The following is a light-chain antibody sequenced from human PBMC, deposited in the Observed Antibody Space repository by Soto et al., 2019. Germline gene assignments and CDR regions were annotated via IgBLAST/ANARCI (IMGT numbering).Light chain of an antibody. CDR2: AAS. CDR1: QSISSY. V-gene: IGKV1-39*01. J-gene: IGKJ1*01. CDR3: QQSYSTQWT. Sequence: DLPMTQSPSSLSASLRGRVPITCRASQSISSYLNWYQQKPGKAPKLLIYAASSLQSGVPSRFSGSGSGTDFTLTISSLQPEDFATYYCQQSYSTQWTFGQGTKVDIK.